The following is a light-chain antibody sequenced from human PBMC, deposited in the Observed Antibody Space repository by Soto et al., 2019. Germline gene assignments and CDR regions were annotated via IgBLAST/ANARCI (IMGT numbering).Light chain of an antibody. CDR2: DAS. J-gene: IGKJ1*01. CDR3: QQYASSPRT. Sequence: EIVLTQSPGTLSLSPGERATLSCRASQSVSSSYLAWYQHKAGQAPRLLIYDASSRATGIPDRFSGSGSGTDFTLTISRLEPEDFAVYYCQQYASSPRTFGQGTKVDIK. V-gene: IGKV3-20*01. CDR1: QSVSSSY.